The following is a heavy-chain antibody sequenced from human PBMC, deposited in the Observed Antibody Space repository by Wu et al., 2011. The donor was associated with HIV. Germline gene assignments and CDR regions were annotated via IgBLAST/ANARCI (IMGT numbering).Heavy chain of an antibody. Sequence: QVQLVQSGAEVKKPGASVKVSCKASGYTFSTSGVSWVRQAPGQGLEWMGWISTYSGNTKYAQRLQGRVTMTTDTPANTAYMELRSLRSDDTAVYYCARVEDLDGYSHFLKRILPATRGQGHPDPPSP. D-gene: IGHD5-18*01. CDR1: GYTFSTSG. J-gene: IGHJ1*01. V-gene: IGHV1-18*01. CDR3: ARVEDLDGYSHFLKRILPAT. CDR2: ISTYSGNT.